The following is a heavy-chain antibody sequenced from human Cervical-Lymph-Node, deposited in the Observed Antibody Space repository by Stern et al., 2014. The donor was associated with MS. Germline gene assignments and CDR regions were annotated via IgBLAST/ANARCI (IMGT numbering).Heavy chain of an antibody. J-gene: IGHJ5*01. D-gene: IGHD2-21*02. CDR3: ARGAYCGGDCYWGWFDS. Sequence: QMQLVETGAEVKRPGSSVTVSCKSSGDTFSDHSISWVRRAPGHGLELVGGIIPLFGAADYSQMFPGRVTITADESTTTAYMELSSLRSEDTAMYYCARGAYCGGDCYWGWFDSWGQGTLVTVSS. CDR2: IIPLFGAA. V-gene: IGHV1-69*01. CDR1: GDTFSDHS.